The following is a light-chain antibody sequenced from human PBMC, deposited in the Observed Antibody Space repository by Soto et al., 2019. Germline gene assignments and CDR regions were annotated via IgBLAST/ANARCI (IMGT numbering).Light chain of an antibody. CDR3: QQSYSTPIT. J-gene: IGKJ4*01. Sequence: DIQMTQSPSSLSASVGDRVTITCRASQSIGNYLNWYQHKPGKAPKLLIYGASSLHSGVPSSFSGSGSGTDFTLTISRLQPEDFANYYCQQSYSTPITFGGGTKVEIK. V-gene: IGKV1-39*01. CDR1: QSIGNY. CDR2: GAS.